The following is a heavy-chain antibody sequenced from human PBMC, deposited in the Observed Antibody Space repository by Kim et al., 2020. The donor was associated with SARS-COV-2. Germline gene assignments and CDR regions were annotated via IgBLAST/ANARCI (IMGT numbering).Heavy chain of an antibody. D-gene: IGHD3-10*01. V-gene: IGHV4-4*02. CDR3: VRAPRLYYGSGSYTPPPHAFDI. CDR1: GGSISSSNW. Sequence: SETLSLTCAVSGGSISSSNWWSWVRQPPGKGLEWIGEIYHSGSTNYNPSLKSRVTISVDKSKNQFSLKLSSVTAADTAVYYCVRAPRLYYGSGSYTPPPHAFDIWGQGTMVTVSS. CDR2: IYHSGST. J-gene: IGHJ3*02.